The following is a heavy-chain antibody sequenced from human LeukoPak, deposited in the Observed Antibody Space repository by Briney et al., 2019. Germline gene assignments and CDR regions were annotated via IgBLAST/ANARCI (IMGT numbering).Heavy chain of an antibody. Sequence: AGGSLRLSCAASGFTFSSYSMNWVRQAPGKGLEWVSYISSSSSTIYYADSVKGRFTISRDNAKNSLYLQMNSLRAEDTAVYYCARDPRDSSSSIERDYWGQGTLVTVSS. D-gene: IGHD6-6*01. CDR2: ISSSSSTI. CDR1: GFTFSSYS. J-gene: IGHJ4*02. CDR3: ARDPRDSSSSIERDY. V-gene: IGHV3-48*01.